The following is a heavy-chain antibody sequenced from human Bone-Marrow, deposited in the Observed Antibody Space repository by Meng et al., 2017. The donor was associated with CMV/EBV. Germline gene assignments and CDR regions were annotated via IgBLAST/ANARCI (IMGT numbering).Heavy chain of an antibody. CDR3: AWRSNHDF. D-gene: IGHD1-14*01. V-gene: IGHV1-2*02. CDR1: GYTFTGYY. J-gene: IGHJ4*02. Sequence: ASVKVSCKASGYTFTGYYMHWVRQAPGQGLEWMGGINPNSGGTNYAQKFQGRVTMTRDTSIITAYMELGRLRYDDTAVYYCAWRSNHDFWGQGTLVTVSS. CDR2: INPNSGGT.